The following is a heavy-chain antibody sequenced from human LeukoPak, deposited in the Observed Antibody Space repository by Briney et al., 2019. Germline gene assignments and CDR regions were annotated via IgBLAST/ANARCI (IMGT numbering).Heavy chain of an antibody. CDR3: ATGIGYCSGGSCRDYFDY. Sequence: PGGSLRLSCAASGITFNAIHWVRQAPGKGLEWVALTWYDGRNKYYADSVKGRFTISRDNSKNTLYLQMNSLRAEDTAVYYCATGIGYCSGGSCRDYFDYWGQGSLVTVSS. D-gene: IGHD2-15*01. CDR1: GITFNA. CDR2: TWYDGRNK. J-gene: IGHJ4*02. V-gene: IGHV3-30*02.